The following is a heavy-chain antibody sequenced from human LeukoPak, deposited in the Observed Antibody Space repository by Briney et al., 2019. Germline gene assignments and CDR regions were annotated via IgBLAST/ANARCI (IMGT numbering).Heavy chain of an antibody. V-gene: IGHV3-23*01. CDR2: ISGSGGST. CDR1: GFTFSSYA. J-gene: IGHJ4*02. D-gene: IGHD3-10*01. CDR3: AKVRDYYGSGGPPDY. Sequence: GGSLRLSCAASGFTFSSYAMSWVRQAPGKGLERVSAISGSGGSTYYADSVKGRFTISRDNSKNTLYLQMNSLRAEDTAVYYCAKVRDYYGSGGPPDYWGQGTLVTVSS.